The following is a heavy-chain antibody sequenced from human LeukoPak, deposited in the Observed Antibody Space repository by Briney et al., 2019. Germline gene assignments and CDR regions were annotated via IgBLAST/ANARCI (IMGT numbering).Heavy chain of an antibody. V-gene: IGHV4-39*01. Sequence: SETLSLTCAVSGGSLTTNNYYWGWIRQPPGKGLEWIGTIYYTGSTYYNPSLKSRVTISVDTSESQLFLKMNSVTAADTAIYYCVRHCPTLILKAADYFDPWGQGTLVTVSP. CDR3: VRHCPTLILKAADYFDP. CDR2: IYYTGST. CDR1: GGSLTTNNYY. J-gene: IGHJ5*02. D-gene: IGHD2-15*01.